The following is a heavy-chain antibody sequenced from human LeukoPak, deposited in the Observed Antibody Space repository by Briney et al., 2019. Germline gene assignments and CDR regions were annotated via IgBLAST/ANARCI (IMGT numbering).Heavy chain of an antibody. Sequence: PSETLSLTCTVSGGSISSYYWSWIRHPPPQGLEWIGYSYYSGNWNYNHSLKRRVTMSVDTSKNQFSLKLTSVTAADTAVYYCASGTYGSDYWGQGTLVTVSS. CDR1: GGSISSYY. CDR2: SYYSGNW. V-gene: IGHV4-59*01. CDR3: ASGTYGSDY. J-gene: IGHJ4*02. D-gene: IGHD3-10*01.